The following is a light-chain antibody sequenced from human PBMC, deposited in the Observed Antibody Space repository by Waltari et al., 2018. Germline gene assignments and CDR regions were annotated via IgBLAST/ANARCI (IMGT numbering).Light chain of an antibody. CDR2: EDS. Sequence: QSVLTQPPSVSAAPGQRVTISCSGGSSTLGNNYVSWYRQSPGTAPNLLIYEDSERPSGIPGRFSGSKSGTSATLDITGLQAGDEADYYCGTWDSSLSGAVFGGGTHLTVL. CDR1: SSTLGNNY. J-gene: IGLJ7*01. V-gene: IGLV1-51*02. CDR3: GTWDSSLSGAV.